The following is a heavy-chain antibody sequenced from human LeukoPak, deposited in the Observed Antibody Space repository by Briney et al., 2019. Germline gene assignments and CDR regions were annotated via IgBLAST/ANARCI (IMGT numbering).Heavy chain of an antibody. CDR3: AKAIAAPVWYFDL. CDR1: GGSITNYY. Sequence: SSETLSLTCTVSGGSITNYYWSWIRQPPGKGLEWVSTISGRGDSTYYADSVKGRFTISRDNSRNTLYLQMNTLRAEDTAVYYCAKAIAAPVWYFDLWGRGTLVTVSS. V-gene: IGHV3-23*01. CDR2: ISGRGDST. J-gene: IGHJ2*01. D-gene: IGHD6-13*01.